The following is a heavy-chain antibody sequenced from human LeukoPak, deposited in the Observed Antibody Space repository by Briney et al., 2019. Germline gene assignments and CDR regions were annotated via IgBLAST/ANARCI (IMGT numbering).Heavy chain of an antibody. J-gene: IGHJ4*02. Sequence: GGSLRLSCAASGFTFSDYAMNWVRQAPWKGLSWVSTISGSGGNTYYSGSVKGRFTISRDNSKNTLYLPMNTLRAEDTAVYYCAKLHNLHRDYWGQGTLVTVSS. CDR2: ISGSGGNT. V-gene: IGHV3-23*01. CDR3: AKLHNLHRDY. CDR1: GFTFSDYA. D-gene: IGHD1-14*01.